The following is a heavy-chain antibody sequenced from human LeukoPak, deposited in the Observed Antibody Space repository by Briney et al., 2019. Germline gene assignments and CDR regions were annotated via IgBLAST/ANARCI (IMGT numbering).Heavy chain of an antibody. D-gene: IGHD3-10*01. CDR3: ARDSVLWFGDTYYYYYMDV. Sequence: PGGSLRLSCAASGFTFSSYEMNWVRQAPGKGLEWVSYISSSGSTIYYADSVKGRFTISRDNAKNSLYLQMNSLRAEDTAVYYCARDSVLWFGDTYYYYYMDVWGKGTTVTISS. CDR2: ISSSGSTI. V-gene: IGHV3-48*03. J-gene: IGHJ6*03. CDR1: GFTFSSYE.